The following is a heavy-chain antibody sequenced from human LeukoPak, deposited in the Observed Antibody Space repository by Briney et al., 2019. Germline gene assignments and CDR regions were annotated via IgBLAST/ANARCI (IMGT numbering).Heavy chain of an antibody. J-gene: IGHJ4*02. Sequence: PSETLPLTCAVSGYSISSGYLWGWLRQPPGKGLEWIGSIYHSGGTNYSPSLKSRVTISVDTSKNQFSLMLSSVTAADTAVYYCARGSGSGSYGALDYWGQGMLVTVSS. D-gene: IGHD3-10*01. CDR2: IYHSGGT. CDR1: GYSISSGYL. CDR3: ARGSGSGSYGALDY. V-gene: IGHV4-38-2*01.